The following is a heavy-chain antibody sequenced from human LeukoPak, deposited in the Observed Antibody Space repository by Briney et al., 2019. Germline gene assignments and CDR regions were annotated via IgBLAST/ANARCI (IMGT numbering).Heavy chain of an antibody. J-gene: IGHJ3*02. D-gene: IGHD2-15*01. V-gene: IGHV3-33*01. CDR1: GFTFSSYG. CDR3: ARDFCSGGSCYPDAFDI. Sequence: GGSLRLSCAASGFTFSSYGMHWVRQAPGKGLEWVAVIWYDGTNTYYADSVKGRFTISRDNSQITLYLQLNSLRTEYSAEYYCARDFCSGGSCYPDAFDIWGQGTMVTVSS. CDR2: IWYDGTNT.